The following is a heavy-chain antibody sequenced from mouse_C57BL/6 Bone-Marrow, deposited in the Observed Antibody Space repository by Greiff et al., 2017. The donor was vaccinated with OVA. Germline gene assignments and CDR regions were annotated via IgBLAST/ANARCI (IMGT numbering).Heavy chain of an antibody. CDR1: GYTFTSYW. J-gene: IGHJ3*01. Sequence: QVQLQQPGAELVKPGASVKLSCKASGYTFTSYWMQWVKQRPGQGLEWIGEIDPSDSYTNYNQKFKGKATLTVDTSSSTAYMQLSSLTSEDSAVYYCANAMDYWGQGTLVTVSA. D-gene: IGHD1-1*02. V-gene: IGHV1-50*01. CDR3: ANAMDY. CDR2: IDPSDSYT.